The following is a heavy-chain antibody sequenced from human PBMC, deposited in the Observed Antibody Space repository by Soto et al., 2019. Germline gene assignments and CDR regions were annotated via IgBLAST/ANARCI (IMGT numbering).Heavy chain of an antibody. V-gene: IGHV4-31*03. CDR2: IYYSGST. Sequence: SEILSLTCTVSGGSISSGGYYWSWIRQHPGKGLEWIGYIYYSGSTYYNPSLKSRVTISVDTSKNQFSLKLNSVTAADTAVYYCARAELDYDILTGHGMDVWGQGTTVTVSS. J-gene: IGHJ6*02. CDR1: GGSISSGGYY. CDR3: ARAELDYDILTGHGMDV. D-gene: IGHD3-9*01.